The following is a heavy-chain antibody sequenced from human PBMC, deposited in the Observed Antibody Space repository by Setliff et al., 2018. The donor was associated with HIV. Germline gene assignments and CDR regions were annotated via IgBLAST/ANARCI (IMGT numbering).Heavy chain of an antibody. J-gene: IGHJ3*01. V-gene: IGHV1-18*01. Sequence: GASVKVSCKASGYSFINYGISWVRQAPGQGLEWMGWISAYNGNTDYAPRLLGRVTMTTDTSTSTAYMELSGLRSDDTAVYYCARVKGLRVRNWNDRPNASDLWGQGTMVTVSS. CDR3: ARVKGLRVRNWNDRPNASDL. CDR1: GYSFINYG. CDR2: ISAYNGNT. D-gene: IGHD1-1*01.